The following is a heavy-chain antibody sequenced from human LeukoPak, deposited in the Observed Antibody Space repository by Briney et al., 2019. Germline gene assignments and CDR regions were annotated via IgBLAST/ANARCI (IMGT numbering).Heavy chain of an antibody. J-gene: IGHJ4*02. V-gene: IGHV1-2*02. CDR1: GYTFVDYY. Sequence: ASVKVSCKASGYTFVDYYLYWVRQAPGQGLEWMGWLNPRSGATNYAQKFQARVTMTRDTSINTAYMELSRMRSDDTAVYYCARDHRRGSTGYDMPADWGQGTLVTVSS. D-gene: IGHD5-12*01. CDR2: LNPRSGAT. CDR3: ARDHRRGSTGYDMPAD.